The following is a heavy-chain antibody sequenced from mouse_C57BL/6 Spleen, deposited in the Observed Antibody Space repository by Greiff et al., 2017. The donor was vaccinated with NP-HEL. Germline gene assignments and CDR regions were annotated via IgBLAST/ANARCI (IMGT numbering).Heavy chain of an antibody. D-gene: IGHD3-2*02. CDR2: IDPSDSYT. J-gene: IGHJ4*01. Sequence: VQLQQPGAELVMPGASVKLSCKASGYTFTSYWMHWVKQRPGQGLEWIGEIDPSDSYTNYNQKFKGKSTLTVDKSSSTAYMQLSSLTSEDSAVYYCARRDSSGYIYAMDYWGQGTSVTVSS. CDR1: GYTFTSYW. CDR3: ARRDSSGYIYAMDY. V-gene: IGHV1-69*01.